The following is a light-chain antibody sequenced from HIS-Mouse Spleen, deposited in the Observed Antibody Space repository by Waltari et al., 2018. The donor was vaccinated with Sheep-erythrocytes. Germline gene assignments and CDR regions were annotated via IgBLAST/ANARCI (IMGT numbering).Light chain of an antibody. CDR1: SRDGGGCNY. V-gene: IGLV2-11*01. Sequence: QSALTQPRSVSGSPGQSVTISCTGTSRDGGGCNYVAWYQQHPGKAPKPMIYDVSKWPSGVPDRFSGSKSGNTASLTISGLQAEDEADYYCCSYAGSYNHVFATGTKVTVL. J-gene: IGLJ1*01. CDR2: DVS. CDR3: CSYAGSYNHV.